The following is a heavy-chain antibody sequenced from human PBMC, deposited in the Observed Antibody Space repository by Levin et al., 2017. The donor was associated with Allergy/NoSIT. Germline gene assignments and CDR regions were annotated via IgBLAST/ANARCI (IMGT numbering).Heavy chain of an antibody. V-gene: IGHV3-21*01. J-gene: IGHJ4*02. CDR2: ISSSSSYI. CDR1: GFTFSSYS. Sequence: GGSLRLSCATSGFTFSSYSMNWVRQAPGKGLEWVSSISSSSSYIYYADSVKGRFTISRDNAKNSLYLQMNSLRAEDTAVYYCARADFDGGPCSDYWGQGTLVTVSS. CDR3: ARADFDGGPCSDY. D-gene: IGHD3-9*01.